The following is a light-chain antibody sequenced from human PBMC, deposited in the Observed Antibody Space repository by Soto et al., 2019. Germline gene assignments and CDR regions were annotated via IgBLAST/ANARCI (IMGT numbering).Light chain of an antibody. CDR1: QSVSSN. V-gene: IGKV3-15*01. CDR2: GAS. Sequence: EIVMRQSPATRSVSAGGSATLSFRASQSVSSNLAWYQQKPGQAPRLLIYGASTRATGIPARFSGSGSGTDFTLTISRLEPEDFAVYYCQQYGSPPRTFGQGCEVDVK. CDR3: QQYGSPPRT. J-gene: IGKJ1*01.